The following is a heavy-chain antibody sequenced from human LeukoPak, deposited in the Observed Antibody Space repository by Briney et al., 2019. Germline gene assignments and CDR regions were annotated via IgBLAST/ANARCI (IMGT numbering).Heavy chain of an antibody. Sequence: SETLSLTCAVYGGSFSGYYWSWIRQPPGKGLEWIGEINHSGSTNYNPSFKSRVTISVDTSKNQFSLKLSSVTAADTAVYYCARGSLDGGHSNLTFDYWGQRTLVTVSS. CDR2: INHSGST. CDR1: GGSFSGYY. J-gene: IGHJ4*02. CDR3: ARGSLDGGHSNLTFDY. D-gene: IGHD4-23*01. V-gene: IGHV4-34*01.